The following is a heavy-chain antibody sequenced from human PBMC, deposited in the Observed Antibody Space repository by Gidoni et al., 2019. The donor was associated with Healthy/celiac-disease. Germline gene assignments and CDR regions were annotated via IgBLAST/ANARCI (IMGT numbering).Heavy chain of an antibody. J-gene: IGHJ3*02. Sequence: QVQLVPSGAEVQKPGASVKVSCQASGYTFTGSYMHWVRQAPGKGLEWMGWINPNSGGTNYAQKFQGWVTMTRDTAISTAYMELSRLRSDDTAVYYCARDPGWLRYGDLRAFDIWGQGTMVTVSS. D-gene: IGHD4-17*01. CDR1: GYTFTGSY. V-gene: IGHV1-2*04. CDR2: INPNSGGT. CDR3: ARDPGWLRYGDLRAFDI.